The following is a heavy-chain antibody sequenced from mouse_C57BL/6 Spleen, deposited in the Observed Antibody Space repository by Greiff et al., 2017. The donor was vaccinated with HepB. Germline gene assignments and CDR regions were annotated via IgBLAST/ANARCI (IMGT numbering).Heavy chain of an antibody. Sequence: VQLQQSGAELVKPGASVKISCKASGYAFSSYWMNWVKQRPGKGLEWIGQIYPGDGDTNYNGKFKGKATLTADKSSSTAYMQLSSLTYEDSAVYFCARRDDYAYYYAMDYWGQGTSVTVSS. CDR3: ARRDDYAYYYAMDY. D-gene: IGHD2-4*01. V-gene: IGHV1-80*01. CDR1: GYAFSSYW. J-gene: IGHJ4*01. CDR2: IYPGDGDT.